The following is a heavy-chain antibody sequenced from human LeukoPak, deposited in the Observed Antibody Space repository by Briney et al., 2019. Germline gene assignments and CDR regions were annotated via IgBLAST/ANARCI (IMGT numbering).Heavy chain of an antibody. Sequence: SETLSLTCTVSDDSISIYYWSWIRQPPGEGLEWIGYIYYSGSTNYNPSLKSRVTISVDTSKNQFSLNLSSVTAADTAVYYCAISTAGTSHSYPNFDYWGQGALVTVSS. V-gene: IGHV4-59*01. D-gene: IGHD2-2*01. CDR2: IYYSGST. CDR1: DDSISIYY. J-gene: IGHJ4*02. CDR3: AISTAGTSHSYPNFDY.